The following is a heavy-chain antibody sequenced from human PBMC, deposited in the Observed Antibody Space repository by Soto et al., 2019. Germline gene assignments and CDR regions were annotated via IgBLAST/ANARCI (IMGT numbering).Heavy chain of an antibody. V-gene: IGHV3-73*02. Sequence: QLVESGGGLVQPGGSLRLSCAASGFTFSDSALHWVRQGSGKGLEWVGRSRTKVNDYATIYTASVKGRFTISRDDSANRAFLQMDSLKTEDTAIYYCARPNDSGDYDWYFDLWGRGTLVTVSS. CDR1: GFTFSDSA. CDR3: ARPNDSGDYDWYFDL. CDR2: SRTKVNDYAT. J-gene: IGHJ2*01. D-gene: IGHD4-17*01.